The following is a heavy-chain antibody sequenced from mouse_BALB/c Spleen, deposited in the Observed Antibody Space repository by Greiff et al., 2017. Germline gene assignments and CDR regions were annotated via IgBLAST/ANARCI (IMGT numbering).Heavy chain of an antibody. V-gene: IGHV3-6*02. Sequence: VQLKESGPGLVKPSQSLSLTCSVTGYSITSGYYWNWIRQFPGNKLEWMGYISYDGSNNYNPSLKNRISITRDTSKNQFFLKLNSVTTEDTATYYCARDPNWDAWFAYWGQGTLVTVSA. J-gene: IGHJ3*01. CDR2: ISYDGSN. CDR3: ARDPNWDAWFAY. D-gene: IGHD4-1*01. CDR1: GYSITSGYY.